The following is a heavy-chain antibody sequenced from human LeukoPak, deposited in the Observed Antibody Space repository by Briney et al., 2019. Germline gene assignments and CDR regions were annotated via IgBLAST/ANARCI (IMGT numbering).Heavy chain of an antibody. Sequence: GGSLRLSCAASGFTVSSNYMSWVRQAPGKGLEWVSVIYNGGSTYHADSVKGRFTISRDNSKNTLYLQMTSLRAEDTAVYYCARIVAGGAFDIWGQGTMVTVSS. CDR1: GFTVSSNY. CDR3: ARIVAGGAFDI. D-gene: IGHD1-26*01. V-gene: IGHV3-66*01. J-gene: IGHJ3*02. CDR2: IYNGGST.